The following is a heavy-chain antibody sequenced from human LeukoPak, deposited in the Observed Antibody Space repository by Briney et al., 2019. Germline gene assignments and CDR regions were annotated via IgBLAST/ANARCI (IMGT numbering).Heavy chain of an antibody. CDR2: IYPGDSDT. J-gene: IGHJ4*02. D-gene: IGHD2-2*01. CDR1: GYSFSSYW. Sequence: GESLKISCKGSGYSFSSYWIAWVRQMPGKGLEWIGFIYPGDSDTRYSPSFQGQVTISADKSITTAYLQWSSLEASDTAMYYCVRGYCSISTCRRLDYWGQGTLVTVSS. CDR3: VRGYCSISTCRRLDY. V-gene: IGHV5-51*01.